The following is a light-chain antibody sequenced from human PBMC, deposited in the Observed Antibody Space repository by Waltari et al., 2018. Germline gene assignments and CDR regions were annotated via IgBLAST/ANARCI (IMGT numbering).Light chain of an antibody. V-gene: IGLV3-1*01. CDR2: QDD. CDR1: NLGDKY. CDR3: QAWDSSTVG. Sequence: SYELTQPPSVSVSPGQTASIPCSGDNLGDKYACWYQQKPGQSPVLVIYQDDKRPSGIPERFSGSNSGNTATLTISGTQAMDEADYYCQAWDSSTVGFGGGTKLTVL. J-gene: IGLJ2*01.